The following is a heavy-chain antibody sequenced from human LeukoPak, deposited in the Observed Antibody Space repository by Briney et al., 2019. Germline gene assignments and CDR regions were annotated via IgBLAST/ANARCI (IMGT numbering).Heavy chain of an antibody. J-gene: IGHJ3*02. Sequence: GGSLRLSCAASGFTFRSYAMNWVRQAPGKGLEWVSYISSASSTIYYADSVKGRFTISRDNAENSMYLQMNSLRAEDTAVYYCAKKYYYDSSGYPVAFDIWGQGTMVTVSS. CDR3: AKKYYYDSSGYPVAFDI. CDR1: GFTFRSYA. CDR2: ISSASSTI. D-gene: IGHD3-22*01. V-gene: IGHV3-48*04.